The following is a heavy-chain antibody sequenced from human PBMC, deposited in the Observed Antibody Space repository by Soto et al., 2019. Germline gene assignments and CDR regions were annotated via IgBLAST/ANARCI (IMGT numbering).Heavy chain of an antibody. Sequence: ASVKVSCKASGFTFTSSAVQWVRQARGQRLEWIGWIVVGSGNTNYAQKFQERVTITRDMSTSTAYMELSSLRSEDTAVYYCAADNWGYSSSPYYFDYWGQGTLVTVSS. CDR2: IVVGSGNT. D-gene: IGHD6-13*01. CDR3: AADNWGYSSSPYYFDY. CDR1: GFTFTSSA. V-gene: IGHV1-58*01. J-gene: IGHJ4*02.